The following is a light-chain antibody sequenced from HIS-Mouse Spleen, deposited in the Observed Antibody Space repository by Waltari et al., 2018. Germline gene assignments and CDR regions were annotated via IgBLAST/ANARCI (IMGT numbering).Light chain of an antibody. Sequence: SYVLTQPPSVSVAPGKTARITCGGNHIGSKSVPLYQQKPGQAPVLVVYDDSDRPSGIPERFSGSNSGNTATLTISRVEAGDEADYYCQVWDSSSDHVVFGGGTKLTVL. CDR3: QVWDSSSDHVV. CDR1: HIGSKS. V-gene: IGLV3-21*03. CDR2: DDS. J-gene: IGLJ2*01.